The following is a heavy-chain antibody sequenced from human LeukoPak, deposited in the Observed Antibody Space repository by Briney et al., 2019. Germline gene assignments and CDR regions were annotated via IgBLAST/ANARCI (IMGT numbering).Heavy chain of an antibody. CDR3: LVTTRSRGFDY. J-gene: IGHJ4*02. CDR1: GFTFSSYW. Sequence: HPGGSLRLSCAASGFTFSSYWMSWVRQAPGKGLEWVANIRQDGSVQNYVDSVKGRFTISRDNPKNSVYLQMSSLRAEDTAVYCCLVTTRSRGFDYWGQGTLVTVSS. CDR2: IRQDGSVQ. D-gene: IGHD1/OR15-1a*01. V-gene: IGHV3-7*01.